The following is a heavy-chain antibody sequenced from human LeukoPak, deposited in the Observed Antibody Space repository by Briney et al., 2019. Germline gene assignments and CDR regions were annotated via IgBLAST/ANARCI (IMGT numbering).Heavy chain of an antibody. CDR3: ARDPYSGSYGDYYYYYMDV. V-gene: IGHV3-21*01. CDR2: ITSSGTYI. J-gene: IGHJ6*03. D-gene: IGHD1-26*01. CDR1: GFDFNNYN. Sequence: GGSLGLSCVASGFDFNNYNMNWVRQAPGKGLEWVSSITSSGTYIYYADSVKGRFTISRDNAKNSLYLQMNSLRPEDTAVYYCARDPYSGSYGDYYYYYMDVWGKGTTVTISS.